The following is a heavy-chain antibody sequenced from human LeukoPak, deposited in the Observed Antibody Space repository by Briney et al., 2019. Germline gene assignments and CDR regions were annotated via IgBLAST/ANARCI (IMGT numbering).Heavy chain of an antibody. V-gene: IGHV1-69*06. CDR1: GGTFSSYA. D-gene: IGHD2-21*02. Sequence: SVKVSCKASGGTFSSYAISWVRQAPGQGLEWMGGIIPIFGTANYAQKFQGRVTITADKSTSTAYMELSSLRSEDTAVYYCARDTTLSRVVTSTTTYHYFYYIDVWGKGTTVTISS. CDR3: ARDTTLSRVVTSTTTYHYFYYIDV. CDR2: IIPIFGTA. J-gene: IGHJ6*03.